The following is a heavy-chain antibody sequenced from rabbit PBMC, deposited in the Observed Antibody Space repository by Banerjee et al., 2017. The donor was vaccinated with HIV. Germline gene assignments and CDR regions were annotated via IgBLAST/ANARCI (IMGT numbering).Heavy chain of an antibody. CDR1: GFSFSSSYY. D-gene: IGHD1-1*01. V-gene: IGHV1S40*01. J-gene: IGHJ6*01. Sequence: QSLEESGGGLVQPGASLTLTCTASGFSFSSSYYMCWVRQAPGKGLEWIACIYGGSSGDTYYASWSKGRFTVSKTSSTTVTLQMTSLTAADTATYFCARDEYASSSGYYLLYGMDLWGPGTLVTVS. CDR3: ARDEYASSSGYYLLYGMDL. CDR2: IYGGSSGDT.